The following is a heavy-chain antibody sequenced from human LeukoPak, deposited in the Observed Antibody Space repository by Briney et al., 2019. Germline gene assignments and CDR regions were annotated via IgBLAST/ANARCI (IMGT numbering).Heavy chain of an antibody. CDR3: AKGRSGSYLSYYFDY. J-gene: IGHJ4*02. D-gene: IGHD1-26*01. Sequence: QSGGSLRLSCAASGFTFSSYGMHWVRQAPGKGLEWVAVIWYDGSNKYYADSVKGRFTISRDNSKDTLYLQMNSLRAEDTAVYYCAKGRSGSYLSYYFDYWGQGTLVTVSS. CDR2: IWYDGSNK. V-gene: IGHV3-30*02. CDR1: GFTFSSYG.